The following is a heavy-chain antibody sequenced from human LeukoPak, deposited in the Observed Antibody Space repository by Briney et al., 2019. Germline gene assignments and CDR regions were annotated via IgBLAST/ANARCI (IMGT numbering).Heavy chain of an antibody. CDR1: GYIFTSYH. CDR2: INPNSGSA. CDR3: ARGLYSGWYVY. V-gene: IGHV1-46*01. Sequence: ASVKLSCKASGYIFTSYHMHWLRQPPGQGLGWMGIINPNSGSASYAQEFQGRVTMTRDTSTSTVYMELSSLTSQDTAVYYCARGLYSGWYVYWGQARLASVSS. J-gene: IGHJ5*01. D-gene: IGHD4-11*01.